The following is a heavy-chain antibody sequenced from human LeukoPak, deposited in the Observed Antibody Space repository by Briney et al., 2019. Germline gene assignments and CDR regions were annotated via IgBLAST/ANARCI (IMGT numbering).Heavy chain of an antibody. J-gene: IGHJ4*02. CDR1: GFTFSSYA. CDR3: AKATYYDYVWGSYRPGY. Sequence: GGSLRLSCAASGFTFSSYAMSWVRQAPGKGLEWVSAISGSGGSTYYADSVKGRFTISRDNSKSTLYLQMNSLRAEDTAVYYCAKATYYDYVWGSYRPGYWGQGTLVTVSS. D-gene: IGHD3-16*02. V-gene: IGHV3-23*01. CDR2: ISGSGGST.